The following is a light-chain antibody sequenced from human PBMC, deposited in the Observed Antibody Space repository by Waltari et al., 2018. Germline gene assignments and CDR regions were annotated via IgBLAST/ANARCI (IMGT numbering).Light chain of an antibody. CDR1: SSDVGDYNH. Sequence: QSVLTQPASVSGSPGQSTTISCTGASSDVGDYNHISWYQQPPGKAPKGIIFDVVNRPPGVSQRFSGSQSDKGASLTISGLQPEDEADYYCTSYTSGDTYVFGPGTRVTV. CDR3: TSYTSGDTYV. J-gene: IGLJ1*01. V-gene: IGLV2-14*03. CDR2: DVV.